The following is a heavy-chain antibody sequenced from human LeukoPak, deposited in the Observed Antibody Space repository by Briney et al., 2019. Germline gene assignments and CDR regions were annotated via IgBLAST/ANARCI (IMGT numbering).Heavy chain of an antibody. CDR2: IYYRGST. Sequence: SSQTLSLTCTVSGGSISSGDYYWRWIRQPPGKGLEWIGYIYYRGSTYYNPSLQIRVTRSVDTSKTQFSLKLSSVAAADTAVCYCARDLYGGNGLDYFDYWGQGTLVTVSS. V-gene: IGHV4-30-4*08. D-gene: IGHD4-23*01. CDR3: ARDLYGGNGLDYFDY. CDR1: GGSISSGDYY. J-gene: IGHJ4*02.